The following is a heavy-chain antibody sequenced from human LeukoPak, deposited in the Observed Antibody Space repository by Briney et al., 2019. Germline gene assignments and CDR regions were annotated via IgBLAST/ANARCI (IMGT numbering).Heavy chain of an antibody. Sequence: GESLKISCKGSGYSFTSYWIGWVRQMPGRGLEWMGIICPGDSDTRYSPSFQGQVTISADESVSTAYLQWSSLKASDTAMYYCARSDSGSFTIFDYWGQGTLVTVSS. V-gene: IGHV5-51*01. CDR3: ARSDSGSFTIFDY. D-gene: IGHD1-26*01. J-gene: IGHJ4*02. CDR1: GYSFTSYW. CDR2: ICPGDSDT.